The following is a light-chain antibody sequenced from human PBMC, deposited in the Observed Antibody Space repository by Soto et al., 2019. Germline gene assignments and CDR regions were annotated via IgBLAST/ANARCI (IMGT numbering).Light chain of an antibody. V-gene: IGLV2-14*01. CDR3: SSYTVRRSWV. Sequence: QLVLTQPASVTGSPGQSITISCTGFSSDIDYNRVSWYQQYSGTAPKLIISEVTNRPSGVSGRFSGSKSGNTASLTISGLQREDEADYYCSSYTVRRSWVFGGGTKVTVL. CDR1: SSDIDYNR. CDR2: EVT. J-gene: IGLJ3*02.